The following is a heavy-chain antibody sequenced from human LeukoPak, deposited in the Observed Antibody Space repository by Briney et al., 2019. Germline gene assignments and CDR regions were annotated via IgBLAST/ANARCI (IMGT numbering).Heavy chain of an antibody. CDR1: GFTFRGSA. CDR2: IRNKANSYAT. D-gene: IGHD2-15*01. Sequence: GGSLTLSCAVTGFTFRGSAMHWVRRACGKGVEWVGRIRNKANSYATSYAASVKGRFTISRDDSKNTAYLQMNRLKTEDTAVYYCTSYCSGGSCPYYFDYRGQGSLVAVSS. J-gene: IGHJ4*02. V-gene: IGHV3-73*01. CDR3: TSYCSGGSCPYYFDY.